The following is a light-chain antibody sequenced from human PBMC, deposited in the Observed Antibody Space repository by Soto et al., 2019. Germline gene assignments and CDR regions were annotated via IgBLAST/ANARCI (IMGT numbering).Light chain of an antibody. V-gene: IGKV3-11*01. J-gene: IGKJ4*02. Sequence: EIVLTQSPATLSLSPGERATLSCRARQSISSPLAWYQQKPRQAPKLLMYDASNRATGIPARFSGSGSGTDFTLTISSLEPEDFAVYYCQQRHNWPLTFGGGTKVEIK. CDR1: QSISSP. CDR3: QQRHNWPLT. CDR2: DAS.